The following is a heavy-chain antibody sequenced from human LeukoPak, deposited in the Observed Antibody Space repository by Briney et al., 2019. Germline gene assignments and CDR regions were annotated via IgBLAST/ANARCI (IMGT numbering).Heavy chain of an antibody. CDR1: GFTFSTYG. Sequence: GGSLRLSCAASGFTFSTYGMHWVRQAPGKGLEWVAVIWHDGSIKYYADSVKGRFTISRDNSKNTLYLQMNSLRAEDTAVYYCARAVGPLDFWGPGTIVIVSS. CDR2: IWHDGSIK. J-gene: IGHJ3*01. V-gene: IGHV3-33*01. CDR3: ARAVGPLDF.